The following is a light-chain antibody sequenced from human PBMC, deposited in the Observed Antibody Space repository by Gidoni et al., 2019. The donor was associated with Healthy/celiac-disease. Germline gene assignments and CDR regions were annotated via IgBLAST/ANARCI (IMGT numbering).Light chain of an antibody. CDR1: QSVLYSSNNKNY. CDR2: WAS. Sequence: DIVMTQSPDSPAVSLGERATINCKSSQSVLYSSNNKNYLAWYQKKPGQPPKLLIYWASTRESGVPDRFSGSGSGTDFTLTISSLQAEDVAVYYCQQYYSTPFTFGGGTKVEIK. CDR3: QQYYSTPFT. V-gene: IGKV4-1*01. J-gene: IGKJ4*01.